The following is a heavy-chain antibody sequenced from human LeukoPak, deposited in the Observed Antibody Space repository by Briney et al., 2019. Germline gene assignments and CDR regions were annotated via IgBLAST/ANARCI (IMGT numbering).Heavy chain of an antibody. CDR1: GFTLSNYA. Sequence: GGSLRLSCAASGFTLSNYAMSWVRQAPGKGLEWVSVISGSGGTTYSADSVKGRFTISRDNYKNTLYLQMNSLRAEDTAAYYCARERGSSGGNTNGYFDYWGQGALVTVSS. V-gene: IGHV3-23*01. D-gene: IGHD4-23*01. CDR2: ISGSGGTT. CDR3: ARERGSSGGNTNGYFDY. J-gene: IGHJ4*02.